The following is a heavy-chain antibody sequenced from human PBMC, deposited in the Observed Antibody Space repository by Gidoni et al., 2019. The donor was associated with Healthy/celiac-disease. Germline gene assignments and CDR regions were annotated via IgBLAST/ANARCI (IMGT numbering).Heavy chain of an antibody. CDR3: AMQVRYFDWLFSHFDY. V-gene: IGHV3-23*01. J-gene: IGHJ4*02. CDR1: GFTFSSDA. Sequence: EVQLLESGGGLVQPGGSLRLPCAASGFTFSSDAMGWVRQAQGKGLEWGSAISGRGGSTYYADYVKDRFTISRDNSKNTLYLQMNSLRAEDTAVYYCAMQVRYFDWLFSHFDYWGQGTLVTVSS. D-gene: IGHD3-9*01. CDR2: ISGRGGST.